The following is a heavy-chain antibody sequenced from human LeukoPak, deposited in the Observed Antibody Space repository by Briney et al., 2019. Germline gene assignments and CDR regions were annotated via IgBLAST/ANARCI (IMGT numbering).Heavy chain of an antibody. D-gene: IGHD3-22*01. Sequence: SETLSLTCTASGGSISSSSYYWGWIRQPPGKGLEWIGSIYYSGSTYYNPSLKSRVTISVDTSKNQFSLKLSSVTAADTAVYYCARDKDYYDSSGQSRNFDYWGQGTLVTVSS. CDR1: GGSISSSSYY. CDR2: IYYSGST. V-gene: IGHV4-39*07. CDR3: ARDKDYYDSSGQSRNFDY. J-gene: IGHJ4*02.